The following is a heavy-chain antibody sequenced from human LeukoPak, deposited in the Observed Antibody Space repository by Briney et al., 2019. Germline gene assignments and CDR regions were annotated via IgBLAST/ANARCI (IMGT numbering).Heavy chain of an antibody. Sequence: GGSLSLSCAASGFTISSYWMRWVRQAPGKGLEWVANIKQDGSEKYYVDSVKGRFTISRDNAKNSLYLQMNSLRAEDTAVYYCARDHQQLVLDYWGQGTLVTVSS. CDR1: GFTISSYW. V-gene: IGHV3-7*01. J-gene: IGHJ4*02. D-gene: IGHD6-13*01. CDR2: IKQDGSEK. CDR3: ARDHQQLVLDY.